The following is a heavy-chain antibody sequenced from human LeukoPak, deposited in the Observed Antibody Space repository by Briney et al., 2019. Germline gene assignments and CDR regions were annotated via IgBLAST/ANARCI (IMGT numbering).Heavy chain of an antibody. CDR3: ARALTGFIPGN. Sequence: GGSLRLSCAASGFTFTDFYMSWIRQAPGKGLEWVSYISSSGTTIYYADSVMGRFTISRDNAKNPLYLQMNSLRAEDTAVYYCARALTGFIPGNWGQGTLVTVSS. V-gene: IGHV3-11*01. CDR1: GFTFTDFY. CDR2: ISSSGTTI. D-gene: IGHD3-9*01. J-gene: IGHJ4*02.